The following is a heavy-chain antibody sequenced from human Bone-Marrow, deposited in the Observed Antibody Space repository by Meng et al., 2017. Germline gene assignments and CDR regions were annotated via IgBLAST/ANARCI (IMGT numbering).Heavy chain of an antibody. D-gene: IGHD1-26*01. Sequence: GESLKISCVTSGFVFSGSAIHWVRQAPGKGLEWVGFIRSKAYGGTTEYAASVKGRFTISRDDSKSIAYLQMNSLKTEDTAVYYCTRVGRWELDFDYWGQGTLVTVSS. CDR3: TRVGRWELDFDY. CDR2: IRSKAYGGTT. V-gene: IGHV3-49*04. J-gene: IGHJ4*02. CDR1: GFVFSGSA.